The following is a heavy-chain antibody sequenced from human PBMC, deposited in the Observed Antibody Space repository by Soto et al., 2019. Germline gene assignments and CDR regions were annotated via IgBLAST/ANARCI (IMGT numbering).Heavy chain of an antibody. CDR3: ARARRITIFGVVPFDP. D-gene: IGHD3-3*01. V-gene: IGHV1-46*01. Sequence: GASVKVSCKASGYTFTSYYMHWVRQAPGQGLEWMGIINPSGGSTSYAQKFQGRVTMTRDTSTSTVYMELSSLRSEDTAVYYCARARRITIFGVVPFDPWGQGTLVTVS. CDR2: INPSGGST. J-gene: IGHJ5*02. CDR1: GYTFTSYY.